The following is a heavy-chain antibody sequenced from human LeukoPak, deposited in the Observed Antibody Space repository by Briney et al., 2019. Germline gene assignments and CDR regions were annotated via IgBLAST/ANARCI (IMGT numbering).Heavy chain of an antibody. CDR2: IIPILGIA. D-gene: IGHD1-1*01. J-gene: IGHJ4*02. CDR1: GGTFSSYT. CDR3: ARSLTPGGFDY. V-gene: IGHV1-69*02. Sequence: ASVKVFCKASGGTFSSYTISWVRQAPGQGLEWMGRIIPILGIANYAQKFQGRVTITADKSTSTAYMELSSLRSEDTAVYYCARSLTPGGFDYWGQGTLVTVSS.